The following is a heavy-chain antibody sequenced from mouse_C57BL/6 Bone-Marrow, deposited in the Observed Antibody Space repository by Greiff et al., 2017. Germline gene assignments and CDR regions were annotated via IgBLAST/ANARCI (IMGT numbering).Heavy chain of an antibody. CDR1: GYTFTDYN. CDR3: ARGGDDGYSYYFDY. V-gene: IGHV1-22*01. D-gene: IGHD2-3*01. Sequence: VQLQQSGPELVKPGASVKMSCKASGYTFTDYNMHWVKQSHGKSLEWIGYINPNNGGTSYNQTFKGQATLTVNKSSSPAYMELRSLTSEDSAVYYCARGGDDGYSYYFDYWGQGTTLTVTS. J-gene: IGHJ2*01. CDR2: INPNNGGT.